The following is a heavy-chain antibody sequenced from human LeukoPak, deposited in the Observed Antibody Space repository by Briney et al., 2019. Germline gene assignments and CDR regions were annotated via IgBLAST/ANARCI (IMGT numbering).Heavy chain of an antibody. Sequence: GGSLRLSCAVSGFTVSSNYMSWVRQAPGKGLEWVAVIYSGGSTYYADSVKGRFTISRDKSKNTVYLQMNSLRAEDTAVYYCARATCGSCPFDFWGQGTLVTVSS. D-gene: IGHD5-12*01. CDR2: IYSGGST. V-gene: IGHV3-53*01. CDR1: GFTVSSNY. CDR3: ARATCGSCPFDF. J-gene: IGHJ4*02.